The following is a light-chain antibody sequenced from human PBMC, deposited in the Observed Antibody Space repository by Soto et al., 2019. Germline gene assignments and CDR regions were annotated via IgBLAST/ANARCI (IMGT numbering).Light chain of an antibody. V-gene: IGLV2-23*02. J-gene: IGLJ1*01. Sequence: QSVLTQPASVSGSPGQSITISCTGTSGDVGNFDLVSWYQQHPGKAPKLIIYEVNKRPSAVSNRFSGSKSDNTASLTISGLQAEDEADYYCCSYAGSRTFVFGTGTKVTVL. CDR3: CSYAGSRTFV. CDR1: SGDVGNFDL. CDR2: EVN.